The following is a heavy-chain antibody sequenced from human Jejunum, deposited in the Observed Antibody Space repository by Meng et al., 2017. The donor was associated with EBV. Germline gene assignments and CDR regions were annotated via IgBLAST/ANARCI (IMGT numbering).Heavy chain of an antibody. Sequence: QLQLKDAGSGLVKPSETLSLTFPVSGGSISSGGYSWHWIRQPPGKGLQWIGYIYYSGSAFYNPSLKSRVTLSVDRSKNQFSLNLSSVTAADTAVYYCARGAYFDYWGQGTLVTVSS. J-gene: IGHJ4*02. CDR2: IYYSGSA. V-gene: IGHV4-30-2*01. CDR1: GGSISSGGYS. CDR3: ARGAYFDY.